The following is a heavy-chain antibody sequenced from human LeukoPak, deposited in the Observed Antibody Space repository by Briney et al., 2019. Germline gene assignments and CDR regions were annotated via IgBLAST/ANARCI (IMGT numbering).Heavy chain of an antibody. CDR1: GYTFTSYY. J-gene: IGHJ4*02. V-gene: IGHV1-46*01. CDR3: ARSLRHCSSTSCYPDY. CDR2: INPSGGST. D-gene: IGHD2-2*01. Sequence: ASVKVSCKASGYTFTSYYMHWVRQAPGQELEWMGIINPSGGSTSYAQKFQGRVTMIRDTSTSTVYMELSSLRSEDTAVYYCARSLRHCSSTSCYPDYWGQGTLVTVSS.